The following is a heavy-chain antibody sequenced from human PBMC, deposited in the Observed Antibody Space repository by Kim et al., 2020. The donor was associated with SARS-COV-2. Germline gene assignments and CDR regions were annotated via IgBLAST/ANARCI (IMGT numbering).Heavy chain of an antibody. Sequence: SETLSLTCAVYGGSFSGYYWSWIRQPPGKGLEWIGEINHSGSTNYNPSLKSRVTISVDTSKNQFSLKLSSVTAADTAVYYCARGVDSSGYLDYWGQGTLVTVSS. CDR1: GGSFSGYY. CDR3: ARGVDSSGYLDY. CDR2: INHSGST. V-gene: IGHV4-34*01. D-gene: IGHD3-22*01. J-gene: IGHJ4*02.